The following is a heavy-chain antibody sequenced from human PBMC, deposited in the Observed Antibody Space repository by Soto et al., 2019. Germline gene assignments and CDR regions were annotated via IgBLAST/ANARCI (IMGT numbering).Heavy chain of an antibody. CDR2: INPNNGGT. CDR3: ASGGRALHGYYSYGMDV. Sequence: GASVKVSCKASGYTFIASYMHWVRQAPGQGLEWMGWINPNNGGTSSAQSFQGRVTMTGDTSISTAYMELSRLRSDDTAVYYCASGGRALHGYYSYGMDVSGQGSTVTV. V-gene: IGHV1-2*02. J-gene: IGHJ6*02. D-gene: IGHD3-10*01. CDR1: GYTFIASY.